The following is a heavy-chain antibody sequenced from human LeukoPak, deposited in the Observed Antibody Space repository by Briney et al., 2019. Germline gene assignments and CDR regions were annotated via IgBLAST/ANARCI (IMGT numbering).Heavy chain of an antibody. V-gene: IGHV4-34*01. CDR1: GGSFSGYY. D-gene: IGHD2-2*01. J-gene: IGHJ4*02. Sequence: SETLSLTCAVYGGSFSGYYWNWIRQPPGKGLEWIGEIDHSGRTNSNASLKSRVTLSVDMSKNQFSLRLSSVTAADTAVYYCARKSVVTAGRKPYDFWDQGTLVTVSP. CDR2: IDHSGRT. CDR3: ARKSVVTAGRKPYDF.